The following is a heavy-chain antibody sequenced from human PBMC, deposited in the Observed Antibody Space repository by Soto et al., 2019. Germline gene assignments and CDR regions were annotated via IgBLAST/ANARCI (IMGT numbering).Heavy chain of an antibody. V-gene: IGHV3-23*01. CDR2: ISGSGGST. D-gene: IGHD3-16*01. Sequence: GGSLRLSCAASGFTFSSYAMSWVRQAPGKGLEWVSAISGSGGSTYYADSVKGRFTISRDNSKNTLYLQMNSLRAEDTAVYYCAKDQPGGVMSPTPPTFDYWGQGTLVTVSS. CDR3: AKDQPGGVMSPTPPTFDY. J-gene: IGHJ4*02. CDR1: GFTFSSYA.